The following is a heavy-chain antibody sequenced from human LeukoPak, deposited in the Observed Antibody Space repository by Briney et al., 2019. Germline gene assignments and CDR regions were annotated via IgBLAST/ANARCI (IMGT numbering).Heavy chain of an antibody. CDR3: ARDLLSTAGYFDY. D-gene: IGHD6-19*01. V-gene: IGHV4-59*01. J-gene: IGHJ4*02. Sequence: PSQTLSLTCTVSGXSISSYYWSWIRQPPGKGLEWIGYIYYSGSTNYNPSLKSRVTIPVDTSKNQFSLNLSSVTAADTAVYYCARDLLSTAGYFDYWGQGTLVTVSS. CDR1: GXSISSYY. CDR2: IYYSGST.